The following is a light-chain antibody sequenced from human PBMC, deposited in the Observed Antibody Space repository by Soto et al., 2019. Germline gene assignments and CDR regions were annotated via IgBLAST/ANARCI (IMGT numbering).Light chain of an antibody. Sequence: EIVLTQSPGTLSLSPGERATLSCRASQSVSSSYLAWYQQKPGQAPRLLIYGASSRATGIPDRFSGSGSGTDFTLTISTLEPEYFAVYYCQQYGRSPYTFGHGTTLEIK. CDR2: GAS. CDR1: QSVSSSY. V-gene: IGKV3-20*01. J-gene: IGKJ2*01. CDR3: QQYGRSPYT.